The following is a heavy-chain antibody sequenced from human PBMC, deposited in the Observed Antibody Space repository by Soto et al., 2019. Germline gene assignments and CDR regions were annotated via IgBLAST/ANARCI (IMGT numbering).Heavy chain of an antibody. CDR3: ARTAEVPAAIDN. CDR2: IYHSGST. CDR1: GGSISSYY. V-gene: IGHV4-59*01. D-gene: IGHD2-2*01. J-gene: IGHJ4*02. Sequence: QVQLQESGPGLVKPSETLSLTCTVSGGSISSYYWSWIRQPPGKGLEWIGYIYHSGSTNYNPSLKSRFTISVDTSRNQFSLKLSSVTAADTAVYYCARTAEVPAAIDNWGQGTLVTVSS.